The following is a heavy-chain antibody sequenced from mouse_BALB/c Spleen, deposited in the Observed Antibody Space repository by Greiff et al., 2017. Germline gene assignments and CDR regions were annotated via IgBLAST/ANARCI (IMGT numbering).Heavy chain of an antibody. V-gene: IGHV3-6*02. Sequence: EVKLMESGPGLVKPSQSLSLTCSVTGYSITSGYYWNWIRQFPGNKLEWMGYISYDGSNNYNPSLKNRISITRDTSKNQFFLKLNSVTTEDTATYYCARGGQGFAYWGLGTLVTVSA. CDR3: ARGGQGFAY. J-gene: IGHJ3*01. D-gene: IGHD3-3*01. CDR2: ISYDGSN. CDR1: GYSITSGYY.